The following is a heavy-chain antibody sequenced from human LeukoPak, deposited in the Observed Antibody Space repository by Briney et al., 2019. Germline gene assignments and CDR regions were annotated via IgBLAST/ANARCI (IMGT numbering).Heavy chain of an antibody. CDR3: ARLGGSYYDSSGYFYAFDI. CDR1: GFTVSSNY. Sequence: GGSLRLSCAASGFTVSSNYMSWVRQAPGKGLEWVSVIYSGGSTYYTDSVKGRFTISRDNSKNTLYLQMNSLRAEDTAVYYCARLGGSYYDSSGYFYAFDIWGQGTMVTVSS. CDR2: IYSGGST. J-gene: IGHJ3*02. D-gene: IGHD3-22*01. V-gene: IGHV3-53*01.